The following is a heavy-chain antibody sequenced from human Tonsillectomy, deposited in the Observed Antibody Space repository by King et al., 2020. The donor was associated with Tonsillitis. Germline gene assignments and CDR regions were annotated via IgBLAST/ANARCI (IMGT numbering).Heavy chain of an antibody. J-gene: IGHJ1*01. D-gene: IGHD6-13*01. CDR2: IYSGGSST. V-gene: IGHV3-23*03. CDR1: GFTFSSYA. Sequence: VQLVESGGGLVQPGGSLRLSCAASGFTFSSYAMSWVRQAPGKGLEWVSVIYSGGSSTYYADSVKGRFTISRDNSKNTLYLQMNSLRAEDTAVYYCAKDGAWSSSWSEYVQHWGQGTLVTVSS. CDR3: AKDGAWSSSWSEYVQH.